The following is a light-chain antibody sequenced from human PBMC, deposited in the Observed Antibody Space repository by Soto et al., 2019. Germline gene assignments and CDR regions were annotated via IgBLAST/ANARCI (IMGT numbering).Light chain of an antibody. CDR3: HKYNHAPT. V-gene: IGKV1-27*01. CDR1: QGISNY. Sequence: DIQMTQSPSSLSASVGDRVTITCRASQGISNYLAWYQQKPGKVPELLIYAASTLHSGVPSRFSGSVSGTEFSITISGLQPEDVATYYCHKYNHAPTFGGGTKVEIK. CDR2: AAS. J-gene: IGKJ4*01.